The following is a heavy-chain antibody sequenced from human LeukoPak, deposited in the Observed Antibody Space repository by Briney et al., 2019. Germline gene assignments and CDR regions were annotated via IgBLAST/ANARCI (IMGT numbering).Heavy chain of an antibody. CDR3: AREVGAIDY. D-gene: IGHD1-26*01. V-gene: IGHV3-21*01. J-gene: IGHJ4*02. Sequence: GESLKISCKGSGFTFSSYSMNWVRQAPGKGLEWVSSISSSSSYIYYADSVKGRFTISRDNAKNSLYLQMNSLRAEDTAVYYCAREVGAIDYWGQGTLVTVSS. CDR1: GFTFSSYS. CDR2: ISSSSSYI.